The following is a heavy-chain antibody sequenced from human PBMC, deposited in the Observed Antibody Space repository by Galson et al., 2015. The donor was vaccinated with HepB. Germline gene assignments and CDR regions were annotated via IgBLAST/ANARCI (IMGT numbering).Heavy chain of an antibody. Sequence: SLRLSCAAPGFKLTDYYMTWIRQAPGKGLEWISHVSESGRTRYYADSVKGRFAISRDNAKNSLVLQMNSLRGEDTAVYFCARVHATSGLDYWGRGTLVTVSS. J-gene: IGHJ4*02. D-gene: IGHD2-2*01. CDR1: GFKLTDYY. CDR3: ARVHATSGLDY. V-gene: IGHV3-11*01. CDR2: VSESGRTR.